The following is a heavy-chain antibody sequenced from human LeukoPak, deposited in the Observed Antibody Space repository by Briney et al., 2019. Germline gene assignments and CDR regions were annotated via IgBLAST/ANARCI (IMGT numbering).Heavy chain of an antibody. J-gene: IGHJ5*02. V-gene: IGHV4-34*01. CDR2: INHSGST. CDR3: ARAAVVAAASGWFDP. Sequence: SETLSLTCAVYGGSFSGDYWCWIRQPPGKGLEWIGEINHSGSTNYNPSLKSRVTISVDTSKNQFSLKLSSVTAADTAVYYCARAAVVAAASGWFDPWGQGTLVTVSS. CDR1: GGSFSGDY. D-gene: IGHD2-15*01.